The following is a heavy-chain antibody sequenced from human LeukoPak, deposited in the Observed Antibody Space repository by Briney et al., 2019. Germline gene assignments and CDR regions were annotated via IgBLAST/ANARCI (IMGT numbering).Heavy chain of an antibody. CDR1: GFTFSSYA. D-gene: IGHD2-2*01. V-gene: IGHV3-21*01. J-gene: IGHJ4*02. CDR3: AREGCSSTSCYGEFDY. Sequence: GGSLRLSCAASGFTFSSYAMSWVRQAPGKGLEWVSSISSSSSYIYYADSEKGRFTISRDNAKNSLYLQMNSLRAEDTAVYYCAREGCSSTSCYGEFDYWGQGTLVTVSS. CDR2: ISSSSSYI.